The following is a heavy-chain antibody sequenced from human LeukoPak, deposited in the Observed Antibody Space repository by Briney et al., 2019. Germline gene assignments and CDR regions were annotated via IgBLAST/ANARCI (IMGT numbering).Heavy chain of an antibody. D-gene: IGHD5-18*01. V-gene: IGHV3-9*01. J-gene: IGHJ4*02. CDR1: GFTFDDYA. CDR2: ISWNSGSI. Sequence: GGSLRLSCAASGFTFDDYAMHWVRQAPGKGLEWVAGISWNSGSIGYADSVKGRFTISRDNAKNSLYLQMNSLRAEDTALYYCAKGGVYSYGFFDYWGQGTLVTVSS. CDR3: AKGGVYSYGFFDY.